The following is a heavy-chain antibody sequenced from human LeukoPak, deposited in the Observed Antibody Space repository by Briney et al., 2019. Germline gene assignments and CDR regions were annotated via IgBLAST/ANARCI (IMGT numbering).Heavy chain of an antibody. CDR3: ARVVSYARNYSYMDV. V-gene: IGHV3-20*04. D-gene: IGHD1-26*01. CDR1: GFTFDDYG. CDR2: INWNGGST. J-gene: IGHJ6*03. Sequence: GGSLRLSCAASGFTFDDYGMSWVRQAPGKGLEWVSGINWNGGSTGYADSVKGRFTISRDNAKNSLYLQMNSLRAEDTALYYCARVVSYARNYSYMDVWGKGTTVTVSS.